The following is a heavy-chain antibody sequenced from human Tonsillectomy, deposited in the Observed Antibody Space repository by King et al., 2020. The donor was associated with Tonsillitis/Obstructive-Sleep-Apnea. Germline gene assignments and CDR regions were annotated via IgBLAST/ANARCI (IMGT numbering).Heavy chain of an antibody. CDR3: VKGGVYFDWLLYSDDYYFDY. D-gene: IGHD3-9*01. CDR2: ISSNGGST. CDR1: GFTFSSYA. V-gene: IGHV3-64D*06. J-gene: IGHJ4*02. Sequence: VQLVESGGGLVQPGGSLRLSCSASGFTFSSYAMHWVRQAPGKGLEYVSAISSNGGSTYYADSVKGRFTISRDNSKNTLYLQMRSLRAEDTAVYYCVKGGVYFDWLLYSDDYYFDYWGQGTLVTVSS.